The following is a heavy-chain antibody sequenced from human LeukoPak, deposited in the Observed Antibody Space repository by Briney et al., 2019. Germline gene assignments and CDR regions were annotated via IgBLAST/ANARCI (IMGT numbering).Heavy chain of an antibody. J-gene: IGHJ4*02. CDR3: AKMEQWLAGGY. CDR2: IRTSGGGGST. Sequence: PGGSLRLSCVASGFTFSNYAMTWVRQASGKGLEWVSSIRTSGGGGSTYYADSVKGRFTISRDDSKNTLYLQMNSLRAEDTAVYYCAKMEQWLAGGYWGQGTLVTVSS. D-gene: IGHD6-19*01. CDR1: GFTFSNYA. V-gene: IGHV3-23*01.